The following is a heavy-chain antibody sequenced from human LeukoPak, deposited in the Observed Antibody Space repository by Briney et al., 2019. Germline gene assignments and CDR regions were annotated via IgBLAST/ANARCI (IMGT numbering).Heavy chain of an antibody. Sequence: GGSLRLSCAASGFTFSSYSMNWVRQAPGKGLEWVSSISSSSSYIYYADSVKGRFTISRDNAKNSLYLQMNSLRAEDTAVYYCARAHYDSSGYFDYWGQGPLVTVSS. CDR3: ARAHYDSSGYFDY. CDR1: GFTFSSYS. CDR2: ISSSSSYI. J-gene: IGHJ4*02. D-gene: IGHD3-22*01. V-gene: IGHV3-21*01.